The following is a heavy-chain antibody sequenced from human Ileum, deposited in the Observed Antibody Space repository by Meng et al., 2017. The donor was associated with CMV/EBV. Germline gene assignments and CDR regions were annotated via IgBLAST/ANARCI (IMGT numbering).Heavy chain of an antibody. CDR2: ISDDGTNK. V-gene: IGHV3-30-3*01. CDR3: ARDRVGDIVVVPTAGAYYYGMDV. Sequence: GESLKISCVASGFWFNKYAVHWVRQAPGKGLEWVAVISDDGTNKYYADSVMGRFSISRDNPKNTLYLQMTSLRPEDTAVYYCARDRVGDIVVVPTAGAYYYGMDVWGQGTMVTVSS. CDR1: GFWFNKYA. D-gene: IGHD2-2*01. J-gene: IGHJ6*02.